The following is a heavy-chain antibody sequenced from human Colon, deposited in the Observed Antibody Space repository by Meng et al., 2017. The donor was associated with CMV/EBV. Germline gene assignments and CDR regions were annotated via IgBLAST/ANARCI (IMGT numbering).Heavy chain of an antibody. J-gene: IGHJ2*01. CDR1: GSAVSGDY. CDR2: IHLNGGT. Sequence: EVRGVVSGGCLVQRGGSLRPSCAASGSAVSGDYMTWVRQAPGKGLEWVSLIHLNGGTTYTDSVKGRFTISRDSSENAVYLQMNSLTGEDTAVYFCARGGKGFWFFGLWGRGTLVTVSS. V-gene: IGHV3-66*01. D-gene: IGHD4-23*01. CDR3: ARGGKGFWFFGL.